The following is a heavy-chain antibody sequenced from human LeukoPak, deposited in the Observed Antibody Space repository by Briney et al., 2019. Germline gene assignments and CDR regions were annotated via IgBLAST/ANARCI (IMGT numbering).Heavy chain of an antibody. Sequence: SDTLSLTCAVSGYSINNRNWWGWIRQPPGKGLEWIGYIYYSGTTYYNPSLQSRVTMSVDTSKNQFSLKLSSVTAADTAVYYCARHFYESESYFPYYFDYWGQGTLVTVSS. V-gene: IGHV4-28*01. D-gene: IGHD3-10*01. CDR2: IYYSGTT. CDR1: GYSINNRNW. J-gene: IGHJ4*02. CDR3: ARHFYESESYFPYYFDY.